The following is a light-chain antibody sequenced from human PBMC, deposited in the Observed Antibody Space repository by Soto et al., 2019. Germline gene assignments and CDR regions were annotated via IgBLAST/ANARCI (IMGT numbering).Light chain of an antibody. CDR2: EGS. V-gene: IGLV2-23*01. CDR3: CSYADSSTWV. Sequence: QSALTQPASVSGSRGQSITISCTGTSSDVGSYNLVSWYQHHPGKGPKLMIYEGSKRPSGVSNRFSGSKSGNTASLTISGLQAEDEADYYCCSYADSSTWVFGGGTK. J-gene: IGLJ3*02. CDR1: SSDVGSYNL.